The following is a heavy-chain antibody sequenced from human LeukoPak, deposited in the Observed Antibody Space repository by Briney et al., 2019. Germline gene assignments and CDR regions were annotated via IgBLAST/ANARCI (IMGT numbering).Heavy chain of an antibody. J-gene: IGHJ4*02. D-gene: IGHD3-3*01. CDR1: GFTFSSYA. CDR2: ISGSGGST. V-gene: IGHV3-23*01. CDR3: AKSVGGYYTDYFDY. Sequence: GGSLRLSCVASGFTFSSYAMSWVRQAPGEGLEWVSAISGSGGSTYYADSVKGRFTISRDNSKNTLYLQMNSLRAEDTAVYYCAKSVGGYYTDYFDYWGQGTLVTVSS.